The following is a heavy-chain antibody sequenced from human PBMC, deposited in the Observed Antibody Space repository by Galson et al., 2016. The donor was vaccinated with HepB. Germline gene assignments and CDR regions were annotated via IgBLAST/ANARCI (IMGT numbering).Heavy chain of an antibody. J-gene: IGHJ6*03. CDR2: IYWDDDK. V-gene: IGHV2-5*02. D-gene: IGHD3-10*01. Sequence: PALVKPTQTLTLTCTFSGFSLRNYGVGVGWVRQPPGKAPEWLAFIYWDDDKGYSPSLETRLSISKDTSKNQVVLTVTNMDHVDTGTDYCSHSRRGALGRGANVYYIMAVWGQGTVVSVSS. CDR3: SHSRRGALGRGANVYYIMAV. CDR1: GFSLRNYGVG.